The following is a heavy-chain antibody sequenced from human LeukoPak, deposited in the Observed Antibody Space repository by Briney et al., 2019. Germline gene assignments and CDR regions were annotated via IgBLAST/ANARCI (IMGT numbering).Heavy chain of an antibody. CDR1: GYSISSGYY. Sequence: SETLSLTCTVSGYSISSGYYWGWIRQPPGKGLEWIGSIYHSGSTYYNPSLKSRVTISVDTSKNQFSLKLSSVTAADTAAYYCAREGRDGYNCFDYWGQGTLVTVSS. J-gene: IGHJ4*02. CDR3: AREGRDGYNCFDY. D-gene: IGHD5-24*01. CDR2: IYHSGST. V-gene: IGHV4-38-2*02.